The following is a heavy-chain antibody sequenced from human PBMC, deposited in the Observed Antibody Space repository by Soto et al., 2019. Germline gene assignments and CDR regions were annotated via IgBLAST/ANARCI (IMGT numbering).Heavy chain of an antibody. CDR3: VKDGSSGWPYYYGLDV. D-gene: IGHD6-19*01. J-gene: IGHJ6*02. Sequence: QVQLVESGGGVVQPGRSLRLSCAASGFTFSSYGMHWVRQAPGKGLEWVAVISSDGSNKYYADSVKGRFTIARDNSKNTLDLQMSSLRAEDTAVYYCVKDGSSGWPYYYGLDVWGQGTSVTGSS. CDR1: GFTFSSYG. CDR2: ISSDGSNK. V-gene: IGHV3-30*18.